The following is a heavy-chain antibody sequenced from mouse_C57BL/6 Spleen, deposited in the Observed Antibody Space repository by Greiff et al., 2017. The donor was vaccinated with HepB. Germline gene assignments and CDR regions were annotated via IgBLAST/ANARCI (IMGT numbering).Heavy chain of an antibody. V-gene: IGHV1-5*01. J-gene: IGHJ2*01. CDR1: GYTFTSYW. D-gene: IGHD1-1*01. Sequence: VHVKQSGTVLARPGASVKMSCKTSGYTFTSYWMHWVKQRPGQGLEWIGAIYPGNSDTSYNQKFKGKAKLTAVTSASTAYMELSSLTNEDSAVYYCTADYYGSSYVGYWGQGTTLTVSS. CDR2: IYPGNSDT. CDR3: TADYYGSSYVGY.